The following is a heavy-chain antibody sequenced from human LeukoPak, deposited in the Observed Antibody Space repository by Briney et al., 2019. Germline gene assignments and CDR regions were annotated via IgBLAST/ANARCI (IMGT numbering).Heavy chain of an antibody. J-gene: IGHJ4*02. CDR1: GGSISSSSYY. D-gene: IGHD3-22*01. CDR3: ARQGYTYYYDSSGYYPFDY. CDR2: IYYSGST. V-gene: IGHV4-39*01. Sequence: SETLSLTCIVSGGSISSSSYYWGWIRQPPGKGLEWIGSIYYSGSTYYNPSLKSRVTISVDTSKNQFSLKLSSVTAAGTAVYYYARQGYTYYYDSSGYYPFDYWGQGTLVTVSS.